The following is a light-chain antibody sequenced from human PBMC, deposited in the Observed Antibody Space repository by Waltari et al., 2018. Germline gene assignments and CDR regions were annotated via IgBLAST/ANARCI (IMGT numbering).Light chain of an antibody. Sequence: SYVLTQPPSAPAAPGTTARITCGGNNTGRKRGHWYQQKPGQAHVLVVYDDSDRPSGIPERFSGSNSGNTATLTISRVEAGDEADYYCQVWDSSSDHQVFGGGTKLTVL. CDR3: QVWDSSSDHQV. CDR1: NTGRKR. V-gene: IGLV3-21*03. J-gene: IGLJ2*01. CDR2: DDS.